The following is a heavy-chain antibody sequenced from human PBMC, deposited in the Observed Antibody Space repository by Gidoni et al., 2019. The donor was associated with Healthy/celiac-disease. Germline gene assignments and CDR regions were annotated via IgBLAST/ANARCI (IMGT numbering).Heavy chain of an antibody. D-gene: IGHD1-26*01. CDR3: ASYSGSYWRPVDAFDI. V-gene: IGHV1-2*06. CDR1: GSTFTGYY. Sequence: QVQLVQSGAEVKKPGASVKVSCKASGSTFTGYYMHWVRQAPGQGLEWMGRINPNSGGTNYAQKVQGRVTMTRDTSISTAYMELSRLRSDDTAVYYCASYSGSYWRPVDAFDIWGQGTMVTVSS. J-gene: IGHJ3*02. CDR2: INPNSGGT.